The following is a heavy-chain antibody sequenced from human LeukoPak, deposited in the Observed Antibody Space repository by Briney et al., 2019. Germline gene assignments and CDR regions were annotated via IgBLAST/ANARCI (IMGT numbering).Heavy chain of an antibody. CDR2: IYHSGST. D-gene: IGHD3-22*01. Sequence: SQTLSLTCAVSGGSISSGGYSWSWIRQPPGKGLEWIGYIYHSGSTYYNPSLKSRVTISVDRSKNQFSLKLSSVTAADTAVYYCARYDSSDQYYDYWGQGTLVTVSA. CDR3: ARYDSSDQYYDY. CDR1: GGSISSGGYS. V-gene: IGHV4-30-2*01. J-gene: IGHJ4*02.